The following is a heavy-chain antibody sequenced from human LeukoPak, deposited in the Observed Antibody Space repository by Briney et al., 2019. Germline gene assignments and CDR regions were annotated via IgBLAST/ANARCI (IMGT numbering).Heavy chain of an antibody. CDR2: IIPIFGTA. J-gene: IGHJ6*02. V-gene: IGHV1-69*13. CDR1: GGTFSSYA. Sequence: ASVKVSCKASGGTFSSYAISWVRQAPGQGLEWMGGIIPIFGTANYAQKFQGRVTITADESTSTAYMELSSLGSEDTAVYYCASSSIFGVVIIPVPHYYYGMDVWGQGTTVTVSS. CDR3: ASSSIFGVVIIPVPHYYYGMDV. D-gene: IGHD3-3*01.